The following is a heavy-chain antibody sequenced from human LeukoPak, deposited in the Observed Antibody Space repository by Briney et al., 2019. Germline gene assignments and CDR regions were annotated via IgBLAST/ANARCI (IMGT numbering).Heavy chain of an antibody. Sequence: GGSLRLSCAASGFTFSSYAMSWVRQAPGKGLEWVAVISYDGSNKYYADSVKGRFTISRDNSKNTLYLQMNSLRAEDTAVYYCARNVDTVSRCMDVWGQGTTVTVSS. V-gene: IGHV3-30*03. CDR1: GFTFSSYA. CDR2: ISYDGSNK. CDR3: ARNVDTVSRCMDV. J-gene: IGHJ6*02. D-gene: IGHD5-18*01.